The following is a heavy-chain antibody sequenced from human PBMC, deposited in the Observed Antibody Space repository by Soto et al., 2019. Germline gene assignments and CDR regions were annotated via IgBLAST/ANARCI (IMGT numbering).Heavy chain of an antibody. D-gene: IGHD4-17*01. CDR1: GYTFTSYA. CDR2: ISAYSGNT. V-gene: IGHV1-18*04. Sequence: ASVKVSCKASGYTFTSYAFNWVRQAPGQGLEWMGWISAYSGNTNYAQKFQGRVTMTTDTSTSTAYMELRSLRSDDTAVYYCARDQTVLDYWGQGTLVTAPQ. CDR3: ARDQTVLDY. J-gene: IGHJ4*02.